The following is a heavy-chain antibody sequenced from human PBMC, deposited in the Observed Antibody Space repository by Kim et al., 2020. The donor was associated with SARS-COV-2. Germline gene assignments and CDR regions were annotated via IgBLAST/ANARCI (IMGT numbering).Heavy chain of an antibody. D-gene: IGHD6-19*01. CDR3: ARAQSPIAVVWWFDP. CDR2: INPSGGST. CDR1: GYTFTSYY. Sequence: ASVKVSCKASGYTFTSYYMHWVRQAPGQGLEWMGIINPSGGSTSYAQKFQGRVTMTRDTSTSTVYMELSSLRSEDTAVYYCARAQSPIAVVWWFDPWGQGTLVTVSS. V-gene: IGHV1-46*01. J-gene: IGHJ5*02.